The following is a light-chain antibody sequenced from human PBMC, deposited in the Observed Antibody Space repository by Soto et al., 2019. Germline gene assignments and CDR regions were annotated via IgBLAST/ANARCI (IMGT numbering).Light chain of an antibody. CDR2: GAS. Sequence: EIVMTQSPATLSVSPGERATLSCRASRSVSSNLAWYQQKPGQAPRLLMYGASTRATGIPARFSGSGSGTEFTLTISSLQSEDFAVYYCQQYNNWPPCTFGQGTKVDIK. CDR1: RSVSSN. V-gene: IGKV3-15*01. J-gene: IGKJ2*02. CDR3: QQYNNWPPCT.